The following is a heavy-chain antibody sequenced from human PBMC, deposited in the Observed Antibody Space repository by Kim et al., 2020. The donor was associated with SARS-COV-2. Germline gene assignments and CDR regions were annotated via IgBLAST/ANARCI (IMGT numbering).Heavy chain of an antibody. D-gene: IGHD1-26*01. J-gene: IGHJ5*02. Sequence: ASVKVSCKASGYTFTSYDINWVRQATGQGLEWMGWMNPNSGNTGYAQKFQGRVTMTRNTSISTAYMELSSLRSEDTAVYYCARGRSYSGSRSSWFDPWGQGTLVTVSS. CDR2: MNPNSGNT. CDR3: ARGRSYSGSRSSWFDP. V-gene: IGHV1-8*01. CDR1: GYTFTSYD.